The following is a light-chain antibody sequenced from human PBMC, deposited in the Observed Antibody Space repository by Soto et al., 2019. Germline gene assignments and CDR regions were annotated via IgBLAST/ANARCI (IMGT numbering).Light chain of an antibody. CDR3: FSFTTDWTHV. CDR2: EVS. V-gene: IGLV2-14*01. J-gene: IGLJ1*01. CDR1: SSDVGAYNY. Sequence: QSVLTQPASVSGSPGQSITIPCTGTSSDVGAYNYVSWFQQHPGKAPTLIISEVSNRPSGVSNRFSGSKSGNAASLTISGLQAEDEADYFCFSFTTDWTHVFGTGTKV.